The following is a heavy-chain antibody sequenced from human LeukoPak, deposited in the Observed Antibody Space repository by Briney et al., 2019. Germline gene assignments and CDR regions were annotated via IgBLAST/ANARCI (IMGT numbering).Heavy chain of an antibody. CDR3: ARDQAAAGTMDY. CDR2: ISSSGSTI. D-gene: IGHD6-13*01. J-gene: IGHJ4*02. V-gene: IGHV3-48*03. CDR1: GFTFSSYE. Sequence: GGSLRLSCAASGFTFSSYEMNWVRQAPGKGLEWVSYISSSGSTIYYADSVKGRFTISRDNAKNSLYLQMNRLRAEDTAVYYCARDQAAAGTMDYWGQGTLVTVSS.